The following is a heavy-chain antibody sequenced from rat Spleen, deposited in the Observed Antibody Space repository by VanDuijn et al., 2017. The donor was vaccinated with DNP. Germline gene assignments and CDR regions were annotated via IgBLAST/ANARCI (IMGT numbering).Heavy chain of an antibody. Sequence: EVRLMESGGGLINPGRSLKLSCATSGFTFFSYDMAWVRQAPTKGPEWVASVSTSGSTTFYRDSVKGRFTVSRDNAKSTLYLQMDSLRSEDTATYYCARPDAWGQGTSVTVSS. CDR2: VSTSGSTT. J-gene: IGHJ4*01. CDR3: ARPDA. CDR1: GFTFFSYD. V-gene: IGHV5S23*01.